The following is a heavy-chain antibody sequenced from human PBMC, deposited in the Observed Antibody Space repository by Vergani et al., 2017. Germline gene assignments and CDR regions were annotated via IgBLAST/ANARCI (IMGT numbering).Heavy chain of an antibody. Sequence: QITLKESGPTLVKPTQPLTLTCTFSGFSLSTSGVGVGWIRQPPGKALEWLALIYWDDDKRYSPSLKSRLTITKDTSKNQVVLTMTNMDPVDTATYYCALGIAAAGMGYFDYWGQGTLVTVSS. V-gene: IGHV2-5*02. J-gene: IGHJ4*02. CDR1: GFSLSTSGVG. CDR2: IYWDDDK. CDR3: ALGIAAAGMGYFDY. D-gene: IGHD6-13*01.